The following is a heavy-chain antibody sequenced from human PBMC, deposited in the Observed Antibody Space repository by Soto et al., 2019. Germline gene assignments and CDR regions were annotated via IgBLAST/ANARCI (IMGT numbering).Heavy chain of an antibody. D-gene: IGHD1-26*01. CDR2: ISTSSTYI. CDR3: AREVRGSYLFDY. J-gene: IGHJ4*02. CDR1: GFTFSSYS. V-gene: IGHV3-21*01. Sequence: EVQLVESGGGLVKPGGSLRLSCAASGFTFSSYSMSWVRQAPGKGLEWVSSISTSSTYIYYPDSVKGRFTVSRDNAKNSLYLQMNSLRAEDTAVYYCAREVRGSYLFDYWGQGTLVTVSS.